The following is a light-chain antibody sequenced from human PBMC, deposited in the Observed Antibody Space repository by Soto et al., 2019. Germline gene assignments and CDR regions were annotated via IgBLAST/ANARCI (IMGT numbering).Light chain of an antibody. J-gene: IGKJ3*01. Sequence: EIVLTQSPATLSLSPGERATLSCRASQSVSSYLAWYQQKPGQAPRLLIYDASNRATGIPDRFSGTGSGTDFTLTISSLEPEDFAVYYCQQRSNWPLGITFGPGTKVDIK. CDR2: DAS. CDR3: QQRSNWPLGIT. V-gene: IGKV3-11*01. CDR1: QSVSSY.